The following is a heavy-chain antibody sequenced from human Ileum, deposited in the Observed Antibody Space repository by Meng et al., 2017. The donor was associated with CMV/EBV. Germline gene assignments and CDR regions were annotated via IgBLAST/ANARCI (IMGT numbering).Heavy chain of an antibody. CDR1: GYAISSGSY. CDR2: VYQSGTT. J-gene: IGHJ4*01. D-gene: IGHD6-6*01. Sequence: SETLSLTCAVSGYAISSGSYWAWIRQTPDKGLEWLGSVYQSGTTFYNPSVVRRVSISMDTSKNQFSLQLTSVTAADTAMYYCVREQFLTGSSVDYWGHGTLVTVSS. V-gene: IGHV4-38-2*01. CDR3: VREQFLTGSSVDY.